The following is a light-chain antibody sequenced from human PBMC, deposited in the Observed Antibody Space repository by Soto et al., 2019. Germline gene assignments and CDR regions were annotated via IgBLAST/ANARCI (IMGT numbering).Light chain of an antibody. CDR1: QAIRSA. Sequence: AIQLTQSPSSLSASVGDSVTITCRASQAIRSALGWYQQKPGKVPKLLIYAASTLQSGVPSRFSGSGFGTDFTLTISRLQPEDFATYYCLLDFGYFWAFGQGTKVDIK. CDR2: AAS. CDR3: LLDFGYFWA. J-gene: IGKJ1*01. V-gene: IGKV1-6*01.